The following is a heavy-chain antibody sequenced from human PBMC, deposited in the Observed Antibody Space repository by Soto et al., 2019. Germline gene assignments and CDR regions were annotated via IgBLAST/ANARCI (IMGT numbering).Heavy chain of an antibody. Sequence: EVQVVESGGGLVQPGGSLRLSCAGSGFTFGRHWMTWVRQAPGXGXXWVANIKEDGSEIYYVDSVKGRFTISRDNAKNSVYLXXXSLRAEDTALYYCASDTYGDNGQVLDYWGQGTLVTVSS. J-gene: IGHJ4*02. D-gene: IGHD4-17*01. V-gene: IGHV3-7*01. CDR3: ASDTYGDNGQVLDY. CDR2: IKEDGSEI. CDR1: GFTFGRHW.